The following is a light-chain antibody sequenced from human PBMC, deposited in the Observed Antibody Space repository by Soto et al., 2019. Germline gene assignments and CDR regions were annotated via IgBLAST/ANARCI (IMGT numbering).Light chain of an antibody. Sequence: EIVLTQSPATLSLSPGEIGTLSCRASQSVGSYLAWYQQRPGQTPRLLIYDASNRARDIPARFSGSGSGTEFTLTISSLEPEDFAVYYCQQRYNLPLTFGPGPKVDIK. V-gene: IGKV3-11*01. CDR3: QQRYNLPLT. CDR2: DAS. J-gene: IGKJ3*01. CDR1: QSVGSY.